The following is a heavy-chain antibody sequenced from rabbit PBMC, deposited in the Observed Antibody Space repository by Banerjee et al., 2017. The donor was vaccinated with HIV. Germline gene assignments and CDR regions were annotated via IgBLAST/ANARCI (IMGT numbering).Heavy chain of an antibody. CDR1: GLDFSSSYW. CDR2: IYVGSSGST. J-gene: IGHJ3*01. Sequence: QEQLVESGGDLVKPGASLTLTCKASGLDFSSSYWICWVRQAPGKGLEWIACIYVGSSGSTGYASWAKGRFTISKTSSTTVTLQMTSLTAADTATYFCARGYTTNNGYLATRLDLWGQGTLVTVS. CDR3: ARGYTTNNGYLATRLDL. D-gene: IGHD1-1*01. V-gene: IGHV1S45*01.